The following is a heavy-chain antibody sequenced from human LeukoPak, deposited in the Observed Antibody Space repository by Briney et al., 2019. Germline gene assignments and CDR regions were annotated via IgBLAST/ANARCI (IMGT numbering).Heavy chain of an antibody. CDR1: GFTFSSYW. CDR2: IKQDGSEK. V-gene: IGHV3-7*01. Sequence: PGGSLRLSCAASGFTFSSYWMSWVRQAPGEGLEWVANIKQDGSEKYYVDSVKGRFTISRDNAKNSLYLQMNSLRAEDTAVYYCARVLRFGEFRYWGQGTLVTVSS. J-gene: IGHJ4*02. D-gene: IGHD3-10*01. CDR3: ARVLRFGEFRY.